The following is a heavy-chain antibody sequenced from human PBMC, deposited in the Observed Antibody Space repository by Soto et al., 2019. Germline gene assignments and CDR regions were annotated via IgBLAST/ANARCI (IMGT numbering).Heavy chain of an antibody. V-gene: IGHV4-59*01. D-gene: IGHD6-19*01. CDR3: ARSVAVPGAHIDY. J-gene: IGHJ4*02. CDR1: GGSISGSY. CDR2: VYYTGST. Sequence: LSLTCSVSGGSISGSYWSWIRQSPGKGLEWLGYVYYTGSTNYSPSLRSRVSISVDTSKNEFSLGLSSVTAADTAVYFCARSVAVPGAHIDYWGQGTQVTVSS.